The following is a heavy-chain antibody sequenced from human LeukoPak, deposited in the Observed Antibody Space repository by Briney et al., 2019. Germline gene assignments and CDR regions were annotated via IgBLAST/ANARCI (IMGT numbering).Heavy chain of an antibody. D-gene: IGHD1-14*01. J-gene: IGHJ4*02. CDR3: ARGGVNPVDH. CDR2: MNEYSTTI. Sequence: PGGSLRLSCAASGFPFNSFWMHWVRQAPGKGLVGVSDMNEYSTTIRYADSVKGRFTTSRDNAKSILYLQMNNLRAEDTAMYFCARGGVNPVDHWGQGTLVTVSS. V-gene: IGHV3-74*01. CDR1: GFPFNSFW.